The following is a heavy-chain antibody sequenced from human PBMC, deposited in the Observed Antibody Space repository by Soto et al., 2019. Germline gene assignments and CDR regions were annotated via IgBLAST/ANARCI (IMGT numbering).Heavy chain of an antibody. CDR1: GGYISSGGYS. CDR3: ARESYDSSGMNWFDP. D-gene: IGHD3-22*01. Sequence: SETLSLTCTVSGGYISSGGYSWSWIRQPPGKGLEWIGYIYHSGSTYYNPSLKSRVTISVDRSKNQFSLKLSSVTAADTAVYYCARESYDSSGMNWFDPWGQGTLVTVSS. CDR2: IYHSGST. V-gene: IGHV4-30-2*01. J-gene: IGHJ5*02.